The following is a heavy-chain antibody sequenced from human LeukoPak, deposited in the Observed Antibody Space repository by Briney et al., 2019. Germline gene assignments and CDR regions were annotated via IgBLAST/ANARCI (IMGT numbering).Heavy chain of an antibody. CDR1: GFTFSSYW. V-gene: IGHV3-74*01. Sequence: GGSLRLSCAASGFTFSSYWMHWVRQDPGKGLVWVSHINNDGSITYYADSVRGRFTMSRDNSKNTLYLQMNSLSVEDTAIYYCARGGFYSTGREPFDYWGQGTLVTVSS. J-gene: IGHJ4*02. CDR3: ARGGFYSTGREPFDY. CDR2: INNDGSIT. D-gene: IGHD2-21*01.